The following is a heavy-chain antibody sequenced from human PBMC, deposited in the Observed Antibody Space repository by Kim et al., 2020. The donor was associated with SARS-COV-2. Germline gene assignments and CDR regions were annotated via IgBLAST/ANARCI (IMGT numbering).Heavy chain of an antibody. D-gene: IGHD3-22*01. CDR2: ISSSSSYI. CDR3: ARERGHITMIGKHAFDI. CDR1: GFTFSSYS. V-gene: IGHV3-21*01. J-gene: IGHJ3*02. Sequence: GGSLRLSCAASGFTFSSYSMNWVRQAPGKGLEWVSSISSSSSYIYYADSVKGRFTISRDNDKNSQYLQMNSLRAEETAVYYCARERGHITMIGKHAFDIWGQGTMFTVSS.